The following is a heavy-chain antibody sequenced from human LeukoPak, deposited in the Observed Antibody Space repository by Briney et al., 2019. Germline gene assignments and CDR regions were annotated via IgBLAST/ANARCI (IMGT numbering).Heavy chain of an antibody. CDR1: GFTFSSYW. CDR3: AKPPLYGDSFFDY. J-gene: IGHJ4*02. D-gene: IGHD4-17*01. CDR2: INQDGTEK. V-gene: IGHV3-7*03. Sequence: PGGSLRLSCAASGFTFSSYWMSWVRQAPGEGLEWVAKINQDGTEKAYVDSVRGRFTISRDNAKNSLFLQMNSLRAEDTAVYYCAKPPLYGDSFFDYWGQGTLVTVSS.